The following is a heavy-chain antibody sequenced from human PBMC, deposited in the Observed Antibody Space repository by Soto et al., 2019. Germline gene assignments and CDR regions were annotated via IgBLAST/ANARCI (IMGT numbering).Heavy chain of an antibody. CDR3: AREGAAAARMFDN. CDR2: INPNGDTT. V-gene: IGHV1-46*02. J-gene: IGHJ4*02. D-gene: IGHD6-13*01. CDR1: GYTFNMYY. Sequence: QVQLVQSGAEVRNPGASVKLPCKASGYTFNMYYMHWVRQAPGQGLEWMGVINPNGDTTTYAQRFQGRLTMTRDTSTSTVYMDLTSLRSEDTAVYYCAREGAAAARMFDNWGQGTLVTVSS.